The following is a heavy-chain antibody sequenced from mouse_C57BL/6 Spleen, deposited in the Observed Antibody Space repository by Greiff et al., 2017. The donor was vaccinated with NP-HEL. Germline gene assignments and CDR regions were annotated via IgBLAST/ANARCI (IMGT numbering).Heavy chain of an antibody. J-gene: IGHJ1*03. Sequence: VQLQESGAELVKPGASVKISCKASGYAFSSYWMNWVKQRPGKGLEWIGQIYPGDGDTNYNGKFKGKATLTADKSSSTAYMQLSSLTSEDSAVYFCARRNNYWYFDVWGTGTTVTVSS. CDR3: ARRNNYWYFDV. D-gene: IGHD5-2*01. CDR1: GYAFSSYW. V-gene: IGHV1-80*01. CDR2: IYPGDGDT.